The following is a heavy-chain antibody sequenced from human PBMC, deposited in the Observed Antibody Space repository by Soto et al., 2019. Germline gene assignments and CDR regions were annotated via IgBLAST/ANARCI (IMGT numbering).Heavy chain of an antibody. V-gene: IGHV4-30-4*01. J-gene: IGHJ3*02. D-gene: IGHD6-13*01. CDR3: ARVSASSSWYGLLDI. CDR2: IYYSGNT. Sequence: QVQLQESGPGLVKPSQTLSLTCTVSGGSISSGHYYWSWIRQPPGKGLEWIGYIYYSGNTYYNPSLKSRVIISVDMSKNQFSLKLSSVTAADTAVYYCARVSASSSWYGLLDIWGQETMVTVSS. CDR1: GGSISSGHYY.